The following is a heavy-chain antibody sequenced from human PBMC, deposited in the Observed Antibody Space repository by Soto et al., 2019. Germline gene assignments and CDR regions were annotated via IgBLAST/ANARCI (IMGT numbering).Heavy chain of an antibody. D-gene: IGHD6-13*01. V-gene: IGHV1-18*01. CDR2: ISAYNGNT. Sequence: ASVKVSCKASGYTFTSYGISWVRQAPGQGLEWMGWISAYNGNTNYAQKLQGRVTMTTDTSTSTAYMELRSLRSDDTAVYYCARSLYSSSGFYYFDYWGQGTPVTVSS. CDR3: ARSLYSSSGFYYFDY. CDR1: GYTFTSYG. J-gene: IGHJ4*02.